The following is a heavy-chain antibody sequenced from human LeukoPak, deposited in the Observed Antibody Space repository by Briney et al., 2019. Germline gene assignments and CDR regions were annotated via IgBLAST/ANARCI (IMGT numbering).Heavy chain of an antibody. CDR1: GGTFSSYA. Sequence: SVKVSCKASGGTFSSYAISWVRQAPGQGLEWMGGIIPIFGTANYAQKFQGRVTITRDTSASTAYMELSSLRSEDTAVYYCARAAESSGWYRVNWFDPWGQGTLVTVSS. V-gene: IGHV1-69*05. CDR3: ARAAESSGWYRVNWFDP. CDR2: IIPIFGTA. D-gene: IGHD6-19*01. J-gene: IGHJ5*02.